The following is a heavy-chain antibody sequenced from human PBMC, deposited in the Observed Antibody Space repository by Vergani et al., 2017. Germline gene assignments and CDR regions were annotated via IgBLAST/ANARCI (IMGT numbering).Heavy chain of an antibody. J-gene: IGHJ4*02. CDR2: LYYSGST. V-gene: IGHV4-59*01. CDR1: GGPISSYY. Sequence: QAQLQESGPGLVKPSETLSLTCTVSGGPISSYYWSWIRQPPGKGLEWIGYLYYSGSTNYNPSLKSRVTISVDTSKNQFSLKLSSVTAADTAVYYCARYPARGAAAVHWGQGTLVTVSS. D-gene: IGHD6-13*01. CDR3: ARYPARGAAAVH.